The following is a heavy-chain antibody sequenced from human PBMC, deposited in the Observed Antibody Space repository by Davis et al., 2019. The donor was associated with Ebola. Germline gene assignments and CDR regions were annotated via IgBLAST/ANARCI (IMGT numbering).Heavy chain of an antibody. J-gene: IGHJ4*02. V-gene: IGHV3-9*01. Sequence: GGSLRLSCAASGFTFDDYAMHWVRQAPGKGLEWVSGISWNSGSIGYADSVKGRFTISRDNAKNSLYLQMNSLRAEDTALYYCAKDMYGRGIVGATTYFDYWGQGTLVTVSS. CDR3: AKDMYGRGIVGATTYFDY. CDR2: ISWNSGSI. CDR1: GFTFDDYA. D-gene: IGHD1-26*01.